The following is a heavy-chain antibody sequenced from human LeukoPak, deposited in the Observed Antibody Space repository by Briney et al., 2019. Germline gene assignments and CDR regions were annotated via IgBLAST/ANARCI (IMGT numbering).Heavy chain of an antibody. J-gene: IGHJ4*02. V-gene: IGHV3-53*01. CDR2: IHRGGST. Sequence: GGSLRLSCAASGFTVSSNYMSWVRQAPGKGLEWVSVIHRGGSTYYADSVKGRFTISRDNSKNTLYLQMNSLRAEDTAVYYCARASSGIAAHLDYWGQGTLVTVSS. CDR1: GFTVSSNY. D-gene: IGHD6-13*01. CDR3: ARASSGIAAHLDY.